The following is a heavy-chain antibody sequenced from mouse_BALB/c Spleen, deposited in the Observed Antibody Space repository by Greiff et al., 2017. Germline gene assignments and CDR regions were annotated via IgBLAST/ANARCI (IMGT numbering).Heavy chain of an antibody. V-gene: IGHV3-6*02. J-gene: IGHJ4*01. Sequence: ESGPGLVKPSQSLSLTCSVTGYSITSGYYWNWIRQFPGNKLEWMGYISYDGSNNYNPSLKNRISITRDTSKNQFFLKLNSVTTEDTATYYCARALSGWGQGTSVTVSS. D-gene: IGHD6-5*01. CDR2: ISYDGSN. CDR1: GYSITSGYY. CDR3: ARALSG.